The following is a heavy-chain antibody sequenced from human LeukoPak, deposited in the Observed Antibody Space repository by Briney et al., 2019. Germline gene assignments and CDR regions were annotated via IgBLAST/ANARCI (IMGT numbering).Heavy chain of an antibody. V-gene: IGHV4-59*01. D-gene: IGHD3-16*01. CDR1: GGSISSYY. Sequence: SETLSLTCTVSGGSISSYYWSWIRQPPGKGLEWIGYIYYRGSTNYNPSLKSRVTISVDTSKNQFSLKLSSVTAADTAVYYCARDLGGSGNDYWGQGTLVTVSS. CDR3: ARDLGGSGNDY. CDR2: IYYRGST. J-gene: IGHJ4*02.